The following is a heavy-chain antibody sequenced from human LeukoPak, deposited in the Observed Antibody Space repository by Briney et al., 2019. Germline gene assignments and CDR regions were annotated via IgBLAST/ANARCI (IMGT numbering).Heavy chain of an antibody. V-gene: IGHV3-7*01. CDR3: VRNGDYYRLDY. D-gene: IGHD3-22*01. J-gene: IGHJ4*02. CDR1: GFTFSYHW. Sequence: GGSLRPSCAASGFTFSYHWMTWVRQAPGKGLEWVANIRGDGNEKQFEDSVKGRFTISRDNAKNSVFLQMNNLRAEDTAVFYCVRNGDYYRLDYWGQGTLVTVSS. CDR2: IRGDGNEK.